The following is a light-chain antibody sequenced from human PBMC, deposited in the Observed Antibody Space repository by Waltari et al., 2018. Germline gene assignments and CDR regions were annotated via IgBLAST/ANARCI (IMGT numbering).Light chain of an antibody. J-gene: IGKJ1*01. CDR3: QQSYISPQT. V-gene: IGKV1-39*01. Sequence: DIQVAQSPSSLSASVGDTVTITCRTSRTANRFLNWCQHKPGKAPKLLIFAASILQTGAPSRFSGSGSGTDFTLNISSLQPEDFATYYCQQSYISPQTFGQGTRVEIK. CDR1: RTANRF. CDR2: AAS.